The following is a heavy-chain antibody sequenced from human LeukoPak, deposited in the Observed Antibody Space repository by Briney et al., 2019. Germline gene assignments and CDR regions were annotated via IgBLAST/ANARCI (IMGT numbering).Heavy chain of an antibody. CDR3: AKAGAYCGDNCYSIFNH. CDR1: GFTFSTRP. Sequence: PGGFLRLSCAASGFTFSTRPMSWVRQAPGKGLEWVSAIGGSSDRTYYADSVEGRFIISRDNSRNMLYLQMNSLRAEDTAVYYCAKAGAYCGDNCYSIFNHWGQGTLVTVSS. V-gene: IGHV3-23*01. CDR2: IGGSSDRT. D-gene: IGHD2-21*02. J-gene: IGHJ4*02.